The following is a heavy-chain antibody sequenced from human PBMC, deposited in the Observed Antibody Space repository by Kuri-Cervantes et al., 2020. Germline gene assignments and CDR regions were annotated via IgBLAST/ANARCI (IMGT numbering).Heavy chain of an antibody. CDR2: FTSSATSI. Sequence: GESLKISCAASGFTFSDYYMTWIRQAPGKGLEWVSIFTSSATSIYYADSVKGRFTISRDNSKNTLYLQMNSLRAEDTAVYYCAKDGSYFAPLPQYMDVWGKGTTVTVSS. CDR1: GFTFSDYY. CDR3: AKDGSYFAPLPQYMDV. V-gene: IGHV3-11*01. D-gene: IGHD3-9*01. J-gene: IGHJ6*03.